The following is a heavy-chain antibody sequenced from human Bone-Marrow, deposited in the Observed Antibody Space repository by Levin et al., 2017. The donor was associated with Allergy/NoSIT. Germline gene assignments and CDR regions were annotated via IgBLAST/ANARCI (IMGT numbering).Heavy chain of an antibody. CDR1: GFSFSTYA. CDR3: AKDLAARFFDWFDF. V-gene: IGHV3-30-3*01. D-gene: IGHD3-9*01. CDR2: ISDDGSRR. J-gene: IGHJ4*02. Sequence: PGGSLRLSCAASGFSFSTYAMHWVRQAPGKGLEWVAVISDDGSRRHYSDSVKGRFTISRDNSKDMLYLQMNNLRPGDTAVYSCAKDLAARFFDWFDFWGQGTLVTVSS.